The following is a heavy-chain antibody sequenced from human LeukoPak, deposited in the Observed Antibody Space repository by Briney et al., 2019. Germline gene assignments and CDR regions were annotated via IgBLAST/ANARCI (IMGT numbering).Heavy chain of an antibody. Sequence: RTSETLSLTRTVSGGSISSNSYYWGWIRQPPGKGLEWIGSIYYRGSTYYNPSLKSRVTISVDTSKNQFSLKLSSVTAADTAVYYCARSYSSGWDNLWFDPWGQGTLVTVSS. CDR2: IYYRGST. D-gene: IGHD6-19*01. V-gene: IGHV4-39*01. J-gene: IGHJ5*02. CDR3: ARSYSSGWDNLWFDP. CDR1: GGSISSNSYY.